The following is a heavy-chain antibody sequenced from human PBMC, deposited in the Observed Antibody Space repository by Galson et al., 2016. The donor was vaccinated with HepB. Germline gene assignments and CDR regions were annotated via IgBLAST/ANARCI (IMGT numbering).Heavy chain of an antibody. Sequence: SLRLSCAASGFTFSNYGIHWVRQAPGKGLEWVAAITFDGSNPSYGDFVKGRFTISRDNSKNTLFLQMNSLLAEDTAVYYCAKEVVVAGSYHYYYYDVDFWRQGTKVTASS. CDR2: ITFDGSNP. J-gene: IGHJ6*02. V-gene: IGHV3-30*18. D-gene: IGHD2-15*01. CDR1: GFTFSNYG. CDR3: AKEVVVAGSYHYYYYDVDF.